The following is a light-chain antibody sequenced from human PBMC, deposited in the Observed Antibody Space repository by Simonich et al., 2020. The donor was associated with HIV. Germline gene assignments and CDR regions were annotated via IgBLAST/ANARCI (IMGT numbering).Light chain of an antibody. CDR2: WAS. V-gene: IGKV4-1*01. CDR3: QQYYSTPLT. CDR1: QSLLYSSNNKNS. Sequence: DIVMTQSPDSLAVSLGERATINSKSSQSLLYSSNNKNSLVWYQQKPGQPPKLLIYWASTRDSGVPDRFSGSGSGTDFTLTISSLQAEDVAVYYCQQYYSTPLTFGGGTKVEIK. J-gene: IGKJ4*01.